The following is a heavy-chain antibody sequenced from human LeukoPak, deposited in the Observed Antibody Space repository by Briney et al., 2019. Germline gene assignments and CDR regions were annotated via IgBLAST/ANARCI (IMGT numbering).Heavy chain of an antibody. CDR3: ARYSGSSRIFDS. CDR1: GDSVSSNIGA. J-gene: IGHJ4*02. D-gene: IGHD6-6*01. CDR2: TYYRYKWYN. V-gene: IGHV6-1*01. Sequence: SQTLSLTCAISGDSVSSNIGAWNWFRQSPSRGLEWLGSTYYRYKWYNDYAVSVNSRITITPDTSNNQFSLHLNSVTPDDTAVYYCARYSGSSRIFDSWGQGTQVTVSS.